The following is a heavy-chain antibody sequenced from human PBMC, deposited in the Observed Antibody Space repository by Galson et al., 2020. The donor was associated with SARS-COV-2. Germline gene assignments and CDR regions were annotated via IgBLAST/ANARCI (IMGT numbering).Heavy chain of an antibody. V-gene: IGHV3-74*01. CDR2: ITTDGSRT. Sequence: GGSLRLSCAASGFTFRSYWMHWVRQAPGEGLVWVSDITTDGSRTTYADSVKGRFTISRDNAKNTMFLQMNSLRAEDTAVYYCARGGYSSGWYEIYWGQGTVVTVSS. J-gene: IGHJ4*02. D-gene: IGHD6-19*01. CDR1: GFTFRSYW. CDR3: ARGGYSSGWYEIY.